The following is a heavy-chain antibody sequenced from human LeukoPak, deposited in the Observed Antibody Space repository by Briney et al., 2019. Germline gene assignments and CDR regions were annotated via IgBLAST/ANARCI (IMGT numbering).Heavy chain of an antibody. CDR2: ITSGGHI. Sequence: GGSLRLSCAASGFTFSSYSMNWVRQAPGKGLEWVSSITSGGHIYYPDSLKGRFTISRDNAKNSLYLQMNSLRAEDTAIYYCPRGAEYYYDSSGYFPFDNWGQGTLVTVSS. J-gene: IGHJ4*02. D-gene: IGHD3-22*01. CDR3: PRGAEYYYDSSGYFPFDN. CDR1: GFTFSSYS. V-gene: IGHV3-21*01.